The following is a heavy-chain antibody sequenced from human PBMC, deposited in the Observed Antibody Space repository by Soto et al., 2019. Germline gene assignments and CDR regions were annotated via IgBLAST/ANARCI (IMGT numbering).Heavy chain of an antibody. Sequence: PGGSLRLSCAASGFTFSSYAMHWVRQAPGKGLEWVAVISYDGSNKYYADSVKGRFTISRDNSKNTLYLQMNSLRAEDTAVYYCARGDYDRSGYLLYYYYGMDVWGQGTTVTVSS. CDR2: ISYDGSNK. CDR1: GFTFSSYA. D-gene: IGHD3-22*01. V-gene: IGHV3-30-3*01. J-gene: IGHJ6*02. CDR3: ARGDYDRSGYLLYYYYGMDV.